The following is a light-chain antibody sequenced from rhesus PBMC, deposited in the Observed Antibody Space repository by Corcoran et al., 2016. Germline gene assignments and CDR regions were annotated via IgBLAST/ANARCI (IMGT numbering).Light chain of an antibody. Sequence: QSVLTQPPSVSGTPGQRVTVSCTGNSSNIGTYLVQWYQRLPGTAPRLLIYENSKRPSGVSDRISGSQSGTSASLTITGLQSEDEADYYCQSYDSSLSVHVFGGGTKLTVL. CDR2: ENS. CDR3: QSYDSSLSVHV. CDR1: SSNIGTYL. J-gene: IGLJ6*01. V-gene: IGLV1-85*01.